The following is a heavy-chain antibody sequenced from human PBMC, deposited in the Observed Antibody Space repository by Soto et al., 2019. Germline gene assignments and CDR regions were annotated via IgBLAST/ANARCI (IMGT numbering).Heavy chain of an antibody. V-gene: IGHV1-2*04. Sequence: ASVKVSCKASGYTFTGYYMHWVRQAPGQGLEWMGWINPNSGGTNYAQKFQGWVTMTRDTSISTAYMELSRLRSDDTAVYYCARDQMGHDYGIDYWGQGTLVTVSS. CDR3: ARDQMGHDYGIDY. D-gene: IGHD4-17*01. J-gene: IGHJ4*02. CDR1: GYTFTGYY. CDR2: INPNSGGT.